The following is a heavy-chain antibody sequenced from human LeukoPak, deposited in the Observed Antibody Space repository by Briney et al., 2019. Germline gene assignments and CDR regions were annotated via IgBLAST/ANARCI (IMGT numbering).Heavy chain of an antibody. CDR3: AHTVTMMYYFDY. Sequence: ASVKVSCTASGGTFSSYAISWVRQAPGQGLEWMGGIIPIFGTANYAQKFQGRVTITTDESTSTAYMELSSLRSEDTAVYYCAHTVTMMYYFDYWGQGTLVTVSS. CDR2: IIPIFGTA. J-gene: IGHJ4*02. V-gene: IGHV1-69*05. CDR1: GGTFSSYA. D-gene: IGHD4-17*01.